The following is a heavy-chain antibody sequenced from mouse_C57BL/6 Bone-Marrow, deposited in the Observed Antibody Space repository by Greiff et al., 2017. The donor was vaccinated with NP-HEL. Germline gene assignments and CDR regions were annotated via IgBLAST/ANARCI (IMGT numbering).Heavy chain of an antibody. CDR3: ARGRTWFAY. J-gene: IGHJ3*01. CDR2: ISDGGSYT. V-gene: IGHV5-4*01. CDR1: GFTFSSYA. Sequence: EVQLVESGGGLVKPGGSLKLSCAASGFTFSSYAMSWVRQTPEKRLEWVATISDGGSYTYYPDNVKGRFTISRDNAKNNLYLQMSHLKSEDTAMYYCARGRTWFAYWGQGTLVTVSA.